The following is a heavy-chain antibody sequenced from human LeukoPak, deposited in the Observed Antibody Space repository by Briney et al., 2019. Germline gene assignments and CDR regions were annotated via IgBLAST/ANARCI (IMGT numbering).Heavy chain of an antibody. CDR2: IIPILGIA. D-gene: IGHD3-10*01. Sequence: SVKVSCKASGGTFSSYAISWVRQAPGQGLEWMGRIIPILGIANYVQKFQGRVTITADKSTSTAYMVLSSLISEDTAVYYCARGSMVGGVSRAYYYYYMDVWVKGTTVTVSS. CDR3: ARGSMVGGVSRAYYYYYMDV. CDR1: GGTFSSYA. J-gene: IGHJ6*03. V-gene: IGHV1-69*04.